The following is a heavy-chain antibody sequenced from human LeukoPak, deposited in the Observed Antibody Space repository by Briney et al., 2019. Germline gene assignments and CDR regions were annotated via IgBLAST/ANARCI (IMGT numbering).Heavy chain of an antibody. D-gene: IGHD3-16*01. V-gene: IGHV3-66*01. J-gene: IGHJ4*02. Sequence: GGSLRLSCAASGFTFSSYRMSWVRQAPGKGLEWASVIYSGGTTYYADSVKGRFTMSRDNSKSTLHLQMNSLRTEDTAVYYCARILGGGPKYFDYWGQGTLVTVSS. CDR3: ARILGGGPKYFDY. CDR2: IYSGGTT. CDR1: GFTFSSYR.